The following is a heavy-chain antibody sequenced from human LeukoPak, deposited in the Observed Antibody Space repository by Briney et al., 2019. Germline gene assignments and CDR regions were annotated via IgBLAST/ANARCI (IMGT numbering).Heavy chain of an antibody. J-gene: IGHJ6*03. V-gene: IGHV3-7*01. D-gene: IGHD3-10*01. CDR3: ARHQLLWFGELSSYYYYYMDV. CDR1: GFTFSTYW. Sequence: GGSLRLSCAASGFTFSTYWMSWVRQAPGKGLEWVANINQDGSEKYYVDSVKGRFTISRDNAKNSLYLQMTSLRAEDTAVYYCARHQLLWFGELSSYYYYYMDVWGQGTTVTISS. CDR2: INQDGSEK.